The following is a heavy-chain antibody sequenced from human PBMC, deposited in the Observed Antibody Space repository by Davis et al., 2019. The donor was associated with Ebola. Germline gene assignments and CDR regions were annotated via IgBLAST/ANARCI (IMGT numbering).Heavy chain of an antibody. Sequence: GESLKISCAASGFTFSSYAMSWVRQAPGKGLEWVSAISGSGGSTYYADSVKGRFTISRDNSKNTLYLQMNSLRAEDTAVYYCAKGDYYDSSGYSYYYYYYGMDVWGQGTTVTVSS. J-gene: IGHJ6*02. CDR1: GFTFSSYA. CDR3: AKGDYYDSSGYSYYYYYYGMDV. V-gene: IGHV3-23*01. CDR2: ISGSGGST. D-gene: IGHD3-22*01.